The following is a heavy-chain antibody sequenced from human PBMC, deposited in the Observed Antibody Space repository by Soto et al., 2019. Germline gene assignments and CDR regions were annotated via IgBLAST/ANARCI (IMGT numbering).Heavy chain of an antibody. V-gene: IGHV3-15*01. CDR1: GFTLSNAW. J-gene: IGHJ3*02. D-gene: IGHD6-13*01. CDR2: IKSKTDGGTT. Sequence: GGSLRLSCEASGFTLSNAWMSWVRQAPGKGLEWVGRIKSKTDGGTTDYAAPVKGRFTISRDDSKNTLYLQMNSLKTEDTAVYYCTTESKRIAAAGTGAFDIWGQGTMVTVSS. CDR3: TTESKRIAAAGTGAFDI.